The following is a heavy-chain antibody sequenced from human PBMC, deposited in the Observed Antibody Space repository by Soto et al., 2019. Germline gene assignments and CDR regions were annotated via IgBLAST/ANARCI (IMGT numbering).Heavy chain of an antibody. V-gene: IGHV3-30*18. CDR3: SKDSDYGGMGRYYYCYGMDV. CDR2: ISYDGRNE. J-gene: IGHJ6*02. Sequence: PGGSLRLSCTASGFTFSNYDMNWVRQAPGKGLEWVAVISYDGRNEYYADSVKGRFTTSRDSSKNTLYLQMNSLSAEDTAVYYCSKDSDYGGMGRYYYCYGMDVWGQGTPVTVSS. D-gene: IGHD4-17*01. CDR1: GFTFSNYD.